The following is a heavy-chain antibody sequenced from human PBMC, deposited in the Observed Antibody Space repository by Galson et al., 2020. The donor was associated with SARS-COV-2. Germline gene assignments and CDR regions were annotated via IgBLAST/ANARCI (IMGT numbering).Heavy chain of an antibody. Sequence: GESLKISCAASGFTFSSYGMHWVRQAPGKGLEWVAVISYDGSNKYYADSVKGRFTISRDNSKNTLYLQMNSLRAEDTAVYYCARGLEWYFDLWGRGTLVTVSS. CDR1: GFTFSSYG. CDR3: ARGLEWYFDL. J-gene: IGHJ2*01. CDR2: ISYDGSNK. V-gene: IGHV3-30*03. D-gene: IGHD3-3*01.